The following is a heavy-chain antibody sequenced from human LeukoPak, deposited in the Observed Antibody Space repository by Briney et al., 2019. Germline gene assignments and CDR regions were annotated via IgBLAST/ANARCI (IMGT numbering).Heavy chain of an antibody. Sequence: GGTLRLSCAASGFTVSSNYMSWVRQAPGKGLEWVSIIYSGGSTFYADSVKGRFTISRDNSKNTLYLQMNSLRAEDTAVYYCARRAGAYSHPYDYWGQGTLVTVSS. D-gene: IGHD4/OR15-4a*01. J-gene: IGHJ4*02. V-gene: IGHV3-53*01. CDR1: GFTVSSNY. CDR3: ARRAGAYSHPYDY. CDR2: IYSGGST.